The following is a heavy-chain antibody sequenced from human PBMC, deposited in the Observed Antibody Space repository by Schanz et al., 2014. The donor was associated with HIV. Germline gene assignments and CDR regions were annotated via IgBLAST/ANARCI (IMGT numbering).Heavy chain of an antibody. CDR2: INHDGSVK. Sequence: EVQLVESGGGLVQPGGSLRLSCAASGFTFSDYWMSWVRQAPGKGLEWVANINHDGSVKGYLASVKGRVTISRDNAKNSLYLQMNSLRGEDTAVYYCATDGGLERAFGFWGQGTLVSVSS. J-gene: IGHJ4*02. CDR3: ATDGGLERAFGF. D-gene: IGHD1-1*01. V-gene: IGHV3-7*04. CDR1: GFTFSDYW.